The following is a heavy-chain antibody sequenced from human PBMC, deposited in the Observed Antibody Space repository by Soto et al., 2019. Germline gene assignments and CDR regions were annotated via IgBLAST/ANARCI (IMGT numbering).Heavy chain of an antibody. CDR2: ISGSGGST. Sequence: GGSLTLSCAASGFTFSSYAMRWVRQAQGKGLEWVSAISGSGGSTYYADSVKGRFTISRDNSKNTLYLQMNSLRAEDTAVYYCAKDPEPLWFGGTFDYWGQGTLVTVSS. CDR3: AKDPEPLWFGGTFDY. V-gene: IGHV3-23*01. D-gene: IGHD3-10*01. J-gene: IGHJ4*02. CDR1: GFTFSSYA.